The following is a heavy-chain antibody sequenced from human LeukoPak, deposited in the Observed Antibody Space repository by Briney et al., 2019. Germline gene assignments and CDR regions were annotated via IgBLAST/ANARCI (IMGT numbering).Heavy chain of an antibody. D-gene: IGHD1-26*01. J-gene: IGHJ5*02. CDR2: ITWNSRVK. CDR1: GFTFDNFA. V-gene: IGHV3-9*01. Sequence: GRSLRLSCAVSGFTFDNFAMHWVRQAPGKGLEWVSGITWNSRVKTYTPSVKGRFTISRDNAKNTLYLQMNSLRAEDTAVYYCVRGVGGDSRFDPWGQGTLVTVSS. CDR3: VRGVGGDSRFDP.